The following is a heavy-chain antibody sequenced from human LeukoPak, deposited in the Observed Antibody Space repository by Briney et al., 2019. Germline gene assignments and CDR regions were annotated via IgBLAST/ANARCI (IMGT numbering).Heavy chain of an antibody. J-gene: IGHJ4*02. CDR1: GGSISSYY. CDR3: ASSSSSCSGGSCFYFDY. CDR2: IYYSGST. D-gene: IGHD2-15*01. Sequence: SETLSLTCTVSGGSISSYYWSWIRQPPGKGLEWIGYIYYSGSTNYNPSLKSRVTISVDTSKNQFSLKLSSVTAADTAVYYCASSSSSCSGGSCFYFDYWGQGTLVTVSS. V-gene: IGHV4-59*01.